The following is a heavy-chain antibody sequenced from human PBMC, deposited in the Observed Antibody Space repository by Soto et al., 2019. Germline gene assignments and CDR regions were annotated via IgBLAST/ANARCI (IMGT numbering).Heavy chain of an antibody. CDR1: GGSISSDGYS. Sequence: SETLSLTCAVSGGSISSDGYSWSWIRQPPGKGLEWIGYIYHSGSTYYNPSLKSRVTISVDRSKNQFSLKLSSVTAADTAVYYCARAKIAARPRYYYYGMDVWGQGTTVTVSS. J-gene: IGHJ6*02. CDR2: IYHSGST. V-gene: IGHV4-30-2*01. CDR3: ARAKIAARPRYYYYGMDV. D-gene: IGHD6-6*01.